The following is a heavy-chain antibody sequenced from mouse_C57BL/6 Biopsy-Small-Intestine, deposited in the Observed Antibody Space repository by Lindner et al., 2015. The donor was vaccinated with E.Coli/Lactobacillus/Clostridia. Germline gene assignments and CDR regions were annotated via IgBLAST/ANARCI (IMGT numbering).Heavy chain of an antibody. CDR3: ARDAQYIGYSETYYLNWFDP. CDR2: IIPIFGTR. J-gene: IGHJ3*01. V-gene: IGHV1-81*01. Sequence: SVKVSCKASGGTFSNYGISWVRQAPGQGLEWMGGIIPIFGTRNYAHNFQGRVTITADESTSTVYMELSSLRSEDTAVYYCARDAQYIGYSETYYLNWFDPWGQGTLVTVS. CDR1: GGTFSNYG. D-gene: IGHD2-10*01.